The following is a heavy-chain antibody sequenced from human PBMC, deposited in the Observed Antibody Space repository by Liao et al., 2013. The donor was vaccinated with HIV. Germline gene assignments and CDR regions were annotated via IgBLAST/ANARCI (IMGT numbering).Heavy chain of an antibody. Sequence: QVQLQQWGAGLLKPSETLSLTCAVSGGSINNHYWNWIRQPAGRGLEWIGRIYTSGNTNYNPSLKSRISMSVDTSKNQFSLKLTSVTAADTAVYYCAARITISGVAIPHALDVWGQGTMVAVSS. D-gene: IGHD3-3*01. J-gene: IGHJ3*01. CDR2: IYTSGNT. CDR3: AARITISGVAIPHALDV. CDR1: GGSINNHY. V-gene: IGHV4-59*10.